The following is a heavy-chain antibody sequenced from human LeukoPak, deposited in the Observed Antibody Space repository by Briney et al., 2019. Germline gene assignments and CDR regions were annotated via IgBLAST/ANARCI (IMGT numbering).Heavy chain of an antibody. Sequence: PGRSLRLSCAASGFTFSSYAMHWVRQAPGKGLEWVAVISYDGSNKYYADSVKGRFTISRDNSKNTLYLQMNSLRAEDTAVYYCARFDHYYDSSGYSDNWFDPWDQGTLVTVSS. V-gene: IGHV3-30-3*01. CDR2: ISYDGSNK. CDR1: GFTFSSYA. CDR3: ARFDHYYDSSGYSDNWFDP. D-gene: IGHD3-22*01. J-gene: IGHJ5*02.